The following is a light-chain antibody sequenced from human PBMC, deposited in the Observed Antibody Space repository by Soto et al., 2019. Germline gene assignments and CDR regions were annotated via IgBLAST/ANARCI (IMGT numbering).Light chain of an antibody. CDR2: SNN. Sequence: QSVLTQPPSASVTPVQRVTISCSGSSSNIGSNTVNWYQHLPRAAPKLLIQSNNQRPSGVPDRFSGSQSGTSASLAISGLQSEDEADYYCAVWEDSLNGDVFGTGTKVTVL. CDR3: AVWEDSLNGDV. J-gene: IGLJ1*01. V-gene: IGLV1-44*01. CDR1: SSNIGSNT.